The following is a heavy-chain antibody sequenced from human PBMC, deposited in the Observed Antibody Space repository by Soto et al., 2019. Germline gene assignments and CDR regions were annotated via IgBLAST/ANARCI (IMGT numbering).Heavy chain of an antibody. CDR3: ARDRGIFPTNDAFDI. D-gene: IGHD6-13*01. Sequence: GGSLRLSCAASGFTFSSYAMHWVRQAPGKGLEWVAVISYDGSNKYYADSVKGRFTISRDNSKNTLYLQMNSLRAEDTAVYYCARDRGIFPTNDAFDIWGQGTMVTVSS. CDR2: ISYDGSNK. CDR1: GFTFSSYA. J-gene: IGHJ3*02. V-gene: IGHV3-30-3*01.